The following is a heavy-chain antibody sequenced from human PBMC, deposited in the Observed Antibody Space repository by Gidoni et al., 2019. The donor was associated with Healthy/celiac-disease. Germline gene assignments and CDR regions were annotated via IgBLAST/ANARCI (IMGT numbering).Heavy chain of an antibody. Sequence: QVQLQQWGAGLLKPSETLSLTCAVYGGSFSGYYWSWIRQPPGKGLEWIGEINHSGSTNYNPSLKSRVTISVDTSKNQFSLKLSSVTAADTAVYYCARGLITMVRGRGRWFDPWGQGTLVTVSS. CDR1: GGSFSGYY. J-gene: IGHJ5*02. CDR2: INHSGST. D-gene: IGHD3-10*01. CDR3: ARGLITMVRGRGRWFDP. V-gene: IGHV4-34*01.